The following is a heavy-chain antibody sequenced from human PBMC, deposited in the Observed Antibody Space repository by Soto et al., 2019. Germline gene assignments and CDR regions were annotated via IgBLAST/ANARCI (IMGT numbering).Heavy chain of an antibody. CDR2: IYHSGST. V-gene: IGHV4-4*02. CDR3: ARRPPRMDGYAFDI. D-gene: IGHD2-8*01. J-gene: IGHJ3*02. CDR1: GGSISSSNW. Sequence: SETLSLTCAVSGGSISSSNWWSWVRQPPGKGLEWIGEIYHSGSTNYNPSLKSRVTISVDKSKNQFSLKLSSVTATDTAVYYCARRPPRMDGYAFDIWGQGTMVTVSS.